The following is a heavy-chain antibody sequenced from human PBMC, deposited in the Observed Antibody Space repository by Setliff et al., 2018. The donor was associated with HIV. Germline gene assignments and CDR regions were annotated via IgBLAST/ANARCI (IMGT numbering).Heavy chain of an antibody. CDR2: IYHSGSA. J-gene: IGHJ6*02. V-gene: IGHV4-4*02. CDR3: ARGHCSGTNCYGVDYYGMDV. Sequence: KTSETLSLTCAVSGGSISSSNWWSWVRQPPGKGLEWIGEIYHSGSANYNPSLKSRVIISIDKSKNKFSLKVSSVTAADTAVYYCARGHCSGTNCYGVDYYGMDVWGQGTTVTVSS. D-gene: IGHD2-2*01. CDR1: GGSISSSNW.